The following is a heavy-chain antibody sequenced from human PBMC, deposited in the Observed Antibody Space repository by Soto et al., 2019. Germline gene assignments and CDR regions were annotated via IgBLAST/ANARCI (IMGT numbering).Heavy chain of an antibody. D-gene: IGHD1-26*01. CDR2: ISAYNGNT. V-gene: IGHV1-18*01. CDR1: GYTFTSYG. Sequence: QVQLVQSGAEVKKPGASVKVSCKASGYTFTSYGISWVRQAPGPGLEWMGGISAYNGNTNYAQKLQGRVTMTTDTSTSTAHMELRSLRSDYTAVYYCPRDAAVGLFDYWGQGTLVTVSS. J-gene: IGHJ4*02. CDR3: PRDAAVGLFDY.